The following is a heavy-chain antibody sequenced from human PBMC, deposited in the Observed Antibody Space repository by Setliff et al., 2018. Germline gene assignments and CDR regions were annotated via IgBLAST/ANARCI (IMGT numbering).Heavy chain of an antibody. Sequence: GESLKISCKGSGYSFTTYWIGWVRQMPGKGLEWMGIIYPGDSDTRYSPSFQGQVTISADKSISTAYLQLSSLKASDTAIYYCARGSEFYYGSGTIDSWGPGTLVTVSS. V-gene: IGHV5-51*01. CDR2: IYPGDSDT. J-gene: IGHJ4*02. D-gene: IGHD3-10*01. CDR3: ARGSEFYYGSGTIDS. CDR1: GYSFTTYW.